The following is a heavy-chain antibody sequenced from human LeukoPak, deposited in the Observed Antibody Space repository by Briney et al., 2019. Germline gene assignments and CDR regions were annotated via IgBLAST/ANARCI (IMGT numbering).Heavy chain of an antibody. V-gene: IGHV1-2*02. CDR2: INPNSGGT. J-gene: IGHJ4*02. CDR1: GYTFTSYY. CDR3: ARVYYGSGPPPFFDY. D-gene: IGHD3-10*01. Sequence: ASVKVSCKASGYTFTSYYMHWVRQAPGQGLEWMGWINPNSGGTNYAQKFQGRVTMTRDTSISTAYMELSRLRSDDTAVYYCARVYYGSGPPPFFDYWGQGTLVTVSS.